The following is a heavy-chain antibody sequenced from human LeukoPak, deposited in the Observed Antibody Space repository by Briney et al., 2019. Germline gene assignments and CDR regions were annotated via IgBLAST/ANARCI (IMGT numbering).Heavy chain of an antibody. J-gene: IGHJ5*02. CDR1: GGSISSGDYY. CDR2: INHSGST. Sequence: PSETLSLTCTVSGGSISSGDYYWSWIRQPPGKGLEWIGEINHSGSTNYNPSLKGRVTISVDTSKNQFSLELSSVTAADTAVYYCARRRNYYDSMSRPYNWFDPWGQGTLVTVSS. CDR3: ARRRNYYDSMSRPYNWFDP. V-gene: IGHV4-39*07. D-gene: IGHD3-22*01.